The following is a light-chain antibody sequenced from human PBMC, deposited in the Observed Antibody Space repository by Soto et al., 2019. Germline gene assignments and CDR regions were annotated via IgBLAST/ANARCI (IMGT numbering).Light chain of an antibody. J-gene: IGKJ1*01. CDR1: QSISTY. CDR3: QQGNSAPWT. CDR2: AAS. V-gene: IGKV1-39*01. Sequence: DIQMTQSPSSLSASLGDRVTITCRASQSISTYLHWYQQTPGKPPELLIYAASNLQSGVPSRFSGGGSGIDFTLTISSLQPEDFATYYCQQGNSAPWTFGQGTKVNIK.